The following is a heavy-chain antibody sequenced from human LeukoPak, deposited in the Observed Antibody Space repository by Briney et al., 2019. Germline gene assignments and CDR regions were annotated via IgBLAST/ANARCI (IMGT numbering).Heavy chain of an antibody. Sequence: SVKVSCKASGGTFSSYAISWVRQAPGQGLEWMGGIIPIFGTANYAQKFQGRVTITTDESTSTAYMELRSLRSDDTAVYYGANRLYSAGPAYWGQGTLVTLSS. CDR1: GGTFSSYA. CDR2: IIPIFGTA. CDR3: ANRLYSAGPAY. V-gene: IGHV1-69*05. D-gene: IGHD2-21*01. J-gene: IGHJ4*02.